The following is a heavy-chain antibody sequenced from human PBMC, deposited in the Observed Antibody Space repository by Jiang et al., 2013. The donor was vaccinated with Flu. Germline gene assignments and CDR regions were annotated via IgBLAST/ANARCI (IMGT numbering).Heavy chain of an antibody. J-gene: IGHJ4*02. Sequence: GFTFSDYAMSWVRQAPGKGLEWVSVISGRDDSTFYADSVKGRFTISRDNSKNTLYLRMHSLRADDTAVYYCAKDFTNFYDSSGYYYFDYWGQGTLVTVSS. CDR2: ISGRDDST. CDR1: GFTFSDYA. V-gene: IGHV3-23*01. D-gene: IGHD3-22*01. CDR3: AKDFTNFYDSSGYYYFDY.